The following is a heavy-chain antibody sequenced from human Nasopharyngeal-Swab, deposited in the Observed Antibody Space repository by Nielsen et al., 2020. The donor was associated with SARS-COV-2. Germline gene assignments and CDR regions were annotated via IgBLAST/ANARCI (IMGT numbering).Heavy chain of an antibody. Sequence: ESLKISCTVSGGSISSSSYYWGWIRQPPGKGLEWIGSIYYSGSTYYNPSLKSRVTISVDTSKNQFSLKLSSVTAADTAVYYCARGVDVWGQGTTVTVSS. CDR1: GGSISSSSYY. J-gene: IGHJ6*02. CDR2: IYYSGST. V-gene: IGHV4-39*01. CDR3: ARGVDV.